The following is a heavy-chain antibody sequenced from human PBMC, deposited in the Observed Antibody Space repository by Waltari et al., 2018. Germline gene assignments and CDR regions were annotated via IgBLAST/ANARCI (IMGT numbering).Heavy chain of an antibody. V-gene: IGHV3-23*01. Sequence: EVQLLESGGGLVQPGGSLRLSCAASGFTFSSYAMSWVRQAPGKGLEWVSAISGSGGSTYYADSVKGRFTISRDNSKNTLYLQMNSLRAEDTAVYYCARERFLNGSGRRLLGGSYSWGQGTLVTVSS. CDR2: ISGSGGST. D-gene: IGHD3-10*01. J-gene: IGHJ4*02. CDR1: GFTFSSYA. CDR3: ARERFLNGSGRRLLGGSYS.